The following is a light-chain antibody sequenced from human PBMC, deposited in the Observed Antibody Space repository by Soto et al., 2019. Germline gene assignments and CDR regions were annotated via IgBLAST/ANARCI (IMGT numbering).Light chain of an antibody. CDR2: GNR. J-gene: IGLJ3*02. CDR1: NSNLGAGYD. V-gene: IGLV1-40*01. CDR3: QAYDYSLTAFV. Sequence: QSVLAQPPSVSGSPGQRVTISCTWNNSNLGAGYDVHWYQQLPGAAPKLVIFGNRNRPSGVPERFSGSKSGTSASLAITGLQAEDEADYYCQAYDYSLTAFVFGGGTKVTV.